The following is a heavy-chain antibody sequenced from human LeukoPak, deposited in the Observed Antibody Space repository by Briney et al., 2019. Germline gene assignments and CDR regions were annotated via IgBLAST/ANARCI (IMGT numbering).Heavy chain of an antibody. D-gene: IGHD3-10*01. CDR1: GFTFSSYS. J-gene: IGHJ3*02. CDR3: ARDGRLLWFGELRRRAFDI. V-gene: IGHV3-21*01. CDR2: ISSSSSYI. Sequence: GGSLRLSCAASGFTFSSYSMNWVRQAPGKGLEWVSSISSSSSYIYYADSVKGRFTISRDNAKNSLYLKMNSLRAEDTAVYYCARDGRLLWFGELRRRAFDIWGQGTMVTVSS.